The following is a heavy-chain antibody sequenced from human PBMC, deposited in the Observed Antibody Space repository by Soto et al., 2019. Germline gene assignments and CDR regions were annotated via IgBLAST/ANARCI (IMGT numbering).Heavy chain of an antibody. CDR1: GITFNNYA. CDR3: AKEHGGGTATITSYFDY. V-gene: IGHV3-23*01. J-gene: IGHJ4*02. CDR2: ISASGANT. Sequence: EVQLLESGGGLVQPGGSLRLSCTASGITFNNYALSWVRQAPGKGLEWVSGISASGANTFYADAVKGRFTISRDNSKNAPSLQVNRLRADDTAVYYCAKEHGGGTATITSYFDYWGRGTLVTVSS. D-gene: IGHD5-12*01.